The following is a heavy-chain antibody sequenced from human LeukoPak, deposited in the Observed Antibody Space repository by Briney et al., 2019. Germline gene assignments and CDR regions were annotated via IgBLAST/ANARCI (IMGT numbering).Heavy chain of an antibody. V-gene: IGHV4-34*01. CDR2: INHSGNT. D-gene: IGHD4-11*01. Sequence: SETLSLTCAVYGGSFSGYYWSWLRQPPGKGLEWIGEINHSGNTNYNPSLRTRFTLSVDSCKNHFSLKLTSVTAADTDVYPCESQRTDYSNSDWFDPWGQGTLVTVS. CDR3: ESQRTDYSNSDWFDP. CDR1: GGSFSGYY. J-gene: IGHJ5*02.